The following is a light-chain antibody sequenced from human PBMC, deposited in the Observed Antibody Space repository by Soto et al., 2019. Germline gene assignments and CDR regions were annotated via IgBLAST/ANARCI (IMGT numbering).Light chain of an antibody. CDR3: QSYDSSLSGSVV. CDR2: GNS. V-gene: IGLV1-40*01. CDR1: SSNIGAGYD. Sequence: QPVLTQPPSVSGAPGQRVTISCTGSSSNIGAGYDVHWYQQLPGTAPKLLIYGNSNRPSGVPDRFSGSKSGTSASLAITGLQAEDEADYSCQSYDSSLSGSVVFGGGTKVTVL. J-gene: IGLJ2*01.